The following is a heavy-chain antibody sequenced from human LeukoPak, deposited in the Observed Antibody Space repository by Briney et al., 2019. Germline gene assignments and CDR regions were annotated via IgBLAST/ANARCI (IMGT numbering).Heavy chain of an antibody. CDR1: GFTFDDYA. CDR3: AKSVGSGWYRSPTYFDY. CDR2: ISWNSGSI. V-gene: IGHV3-9*01. Sequence: GRSLRFSCAASGFTFDDYAMHWVRQAPGKGLEWVSGISWNSGSIGYADSVKGRFTISRDNAKNSLYLQMNSLRAEDTALYYCAKSVGSGWYRSPTYFDYWGQGTLVTVSS. J-gene: IGHJ4*02. D-gene: IGHD6-19*01.